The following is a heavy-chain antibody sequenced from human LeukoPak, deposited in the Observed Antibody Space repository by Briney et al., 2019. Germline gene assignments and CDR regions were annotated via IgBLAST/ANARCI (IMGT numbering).Heavy chain of an antibody. J-gene: IGHJ6*02. CDR1: GFTFGSYA. D-gene: IGHD6-13*01. CDR2: ISFVGSNK. V-gene: IGHV3-30-3*01. CDR3: ARDARQQLVTLTYYYGMDV. Sequence: GGPLRPSCAAPGFTFGSYARHGGPQAPGRGLGWLAVISFVGSNKYYADSVKGRFTISRDNSKNTLYLQMNSLRAEDTAVYYCARDARQQLVTLTYYYGMDVWGQGTTVTVSS.